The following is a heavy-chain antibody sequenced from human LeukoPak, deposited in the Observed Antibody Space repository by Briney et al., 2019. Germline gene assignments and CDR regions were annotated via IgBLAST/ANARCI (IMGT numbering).Heavy chain of an antibody. J-gene: IGHJ4*02. CDR3: ARDYWGRESGSYPIDY. CDR1: GFTFSSYS. V-gene: IGHV3-48*04. D-gene: IGHD1-26*01. CDR2: ISSSSSTI. Sequence: GGSLRLSCAASGFTFSSYSMSWVRQAPGKGLEWVSYISSSSSTIYYADSVKGRFTISRDNAKNSLYLQMNSLRAEDTAVYYCARDYWGRESGSYPIDYWGQGTLVTVSS.